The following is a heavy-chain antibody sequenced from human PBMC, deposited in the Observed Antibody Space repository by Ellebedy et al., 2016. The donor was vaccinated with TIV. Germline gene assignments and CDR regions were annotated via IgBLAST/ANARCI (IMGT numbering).Heavy chain of an antibody. J-gene: IGHJ4*02. D-gene: IGHD3-10*01. CDR1: GFTFSSYW. CDR3: ARDQGYGTSSFTAFDY. Sequence: GESLKISCAASGFTFSSYWMHWVRQAPGKGLVWVSRINSDGSSTSYADSVNGRFTISRDNATNTLYLQMNSLRAEDTAVYYCARDQGYGTSSFTAFDYWGQGILVTVSS. CDR2: INSDGSST. V-gene: IGHV3-74*01.